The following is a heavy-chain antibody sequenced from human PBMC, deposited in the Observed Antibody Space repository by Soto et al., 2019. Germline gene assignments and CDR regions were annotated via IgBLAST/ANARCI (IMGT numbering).Heavy chain of an antibody. Sequence: QVQLVQSGAEVKKPGASVKVSCKASGYTFTSYYMHWVRQAPGQGLEWMGRINPSGGSTNYAQKFQGRVTMTRDTSTSTAYMELSSLSSEDTALYYCGRVFAGNWNDDPPGGAFDIWGQGTKVTVSS. CDR3: GRVFAGNWNDDPPGGAFDI. J-gene: IGHJ3*02. CDR1: GYTFTSYY. CDR2: INPSGGST. D-gene: IGHD1-1*01. V-gene: IGHV1-46*03.